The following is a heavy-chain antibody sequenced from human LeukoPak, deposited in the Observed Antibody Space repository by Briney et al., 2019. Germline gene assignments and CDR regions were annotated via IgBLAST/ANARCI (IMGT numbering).Heavy chain of an antibody. CDR1: GFTFSSNY. CDR3: SSTSCPMCGMDV. J-gene: IGHJ6*02. D-gene: IGHD2-2*01. CDR2: IYSGGST. Sequence: GGSLRLSCAASGFTFSSNYTSWVRQAPGKGLEWVSVIYSGGSTYYSDSVTGRFTISRDNSKNTLYLQMNSLRAEDTAVYYCSSTSCPMCGMDVWGQGTTVTVSS. V-gene: IGHV3-66*02.